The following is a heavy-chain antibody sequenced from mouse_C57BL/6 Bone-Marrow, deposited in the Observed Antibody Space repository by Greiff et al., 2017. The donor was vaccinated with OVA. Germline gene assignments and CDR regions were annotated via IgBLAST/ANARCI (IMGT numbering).Heavy chain of an antibody. CDR3: ARRAGPGYAMDY. CDR2: IHPNSGST. J-gene: IGHJ4*01. D-gene: IGHD3-1*01. V-gene: IGHV1-64*01. CDR1: GYTFTSYW. Sequence: QVQLQQPGAELVKPGASVKLSCKASGYTFTSYWMHWVKQRPGQGLEWIGMIHPNSGSTNYNEKFKSKATLTVDKSSSTAYMQLSSLTSEDSAVYYCARRAGPGYAMDYWGQGTSVTVSS.